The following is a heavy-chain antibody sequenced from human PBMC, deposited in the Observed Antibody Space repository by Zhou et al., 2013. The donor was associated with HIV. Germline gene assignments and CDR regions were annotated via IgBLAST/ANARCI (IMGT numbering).Heavy chain of an antibody. CDR2: IIPIFGTT. D-gene: IGHD3-10*01. V-gene: IGHV1-69*18. Sequence: QVQLMQSGTEVKKPGSSVKVSCKASGGTFSRYAISWVRQAPGQGLEWMGRIIPIFGTTNYAQKFQGRVTITADESTSTAYMELSSLRSEDTAVYYCATRQSSITRITMARGVISYYYMDVWGKGTTVTV. CDR1: GGTFSRYA. CDR3: ATRQSSITRITMARGVISYYYMDV. J-gene: IGHJ6*03.